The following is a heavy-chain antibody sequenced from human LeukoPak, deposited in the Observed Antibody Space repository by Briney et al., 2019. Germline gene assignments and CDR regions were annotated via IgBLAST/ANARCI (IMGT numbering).Heavy chain of an antibody. J-gene: IGHJ4*02. CDR3: ARVSHCSSTSCSSDY. Sequence: GGSLRLSCAASGFTFSSYSMNWVRQAPGKGLEWVSSISSSSSYIYYADSVKGRFTISRDNAKNSLYLQMNSLRAEDTAVYYCARVSHCSSTSCSSDYWGQGTLVTVSS. V-gene: IGHV3-21*01. D-gene: IGHD2-2*01. CDR2: ISSSSSYI. CDR1: GFTFSSYS.